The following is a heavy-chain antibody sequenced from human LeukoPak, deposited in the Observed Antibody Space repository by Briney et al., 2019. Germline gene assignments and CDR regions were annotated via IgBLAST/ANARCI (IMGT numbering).Heavy chain of an antibody. CDR1: GFSFGNSA. CDR3: AKDGSWGDYQFYFYIDV. V-gene: IGHV3-23*01. D-gene: IGHD3-16*01. CDR2: ISASGHYT. Sequence: GGSLRLSCAVSGFSFGNSAMSWVRQAPGKGLEWISGISASGHYTYTADSLKGRFTISRGNSKNTLYLQMNSLRAEDTALYYCAKDGSWGDYQFYFYIDVWGKGTTVTVSS. J-gene: IGHJ6*03.